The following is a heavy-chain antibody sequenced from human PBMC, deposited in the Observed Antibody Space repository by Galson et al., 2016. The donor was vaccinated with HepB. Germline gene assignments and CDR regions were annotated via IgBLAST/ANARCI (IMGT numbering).Heavy chain of an antibody. CDR3: ARVRVSERSCIGDRCFYYYYGVHV. CDR2: ININSGDT. Sequence: SVKVSCKASGYTFTGHYMHWVRQAPGQGLEWVGRININSGDTIYAQNFQGWVTMTRDTSISTAYMDLSSLRSEDTAVYYCARVRVSERSCIGDRCFYYYYGVHVWGPGTTVTVSS. J-gene: IGHJ6*02. D-gene: IGHD4/OR15-4a*01. V-gene: IGHV1-2*04. CDR1: GYTFTGHY.